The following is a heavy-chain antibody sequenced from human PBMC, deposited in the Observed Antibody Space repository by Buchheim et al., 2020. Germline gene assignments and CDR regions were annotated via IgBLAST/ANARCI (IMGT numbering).Heavy chain of an antibody. Sequence: QVQLVESGGGVVQPGRSLRLSCAASGFTFSSYGMHWVRQAPGKGLEWVAVISYDGSNRYYADSVKGRFTISRDNSKNTLYLQKNSLRAEDTAVYYCAKDLAIRPLPFYYYGTDVWGQGTT. V-gene: IGHV3-30*18. CDR1: GFTFSSYG. CDR3: AKDLAIRPLPFYYYGTDV. CDR2: ISYDGSNR. J-gene: IGHJ6*02.